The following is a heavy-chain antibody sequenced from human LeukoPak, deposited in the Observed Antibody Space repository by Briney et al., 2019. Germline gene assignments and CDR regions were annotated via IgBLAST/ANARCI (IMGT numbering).Heavy chain of an antibody. Sequence: SCKASGGTFSSYAMHWVRQAPGKGLEWVAVISYDGSNKYYADSVKGRFTISRDNSKNMLYLQMNSLRAEDTAVYYCARGPPHDFWSGYYTWGFDYYGMDVWGQGTTVTVSS. D-gene: IGHD3-3*01. J-gene: IGHJ6*02. CDR1: GGTFSSYA. CDR3: ARGPPHDFWSGYYTWGFDYYGMDV. CDR2: ISYDGSNK. V-gene: IGHV3-30*04.